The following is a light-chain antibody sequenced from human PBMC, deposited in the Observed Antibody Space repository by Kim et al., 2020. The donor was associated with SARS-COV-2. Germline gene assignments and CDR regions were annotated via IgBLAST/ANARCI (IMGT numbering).Light chain of an antibody. J-gene: IGKJ4*01. CDR3: QQYKNWPPIT. V-gene: IGKV3-15*01. CDR1: QSVRTN. Sequence: EIVMTQSPPTLSVSPGERATLYCRASQSVRTNLAWYQQRPGQAPRLLIYGASLRATGVPTRFSGSGSGTEFTLTISSLQSEDSAVYYCQQYKNWPPITFGGGTKVDIK. CDR2: GAS.